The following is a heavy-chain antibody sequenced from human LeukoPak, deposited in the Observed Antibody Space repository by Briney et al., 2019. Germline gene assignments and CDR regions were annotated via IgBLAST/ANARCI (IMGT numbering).Heavy chain of an antibody. J-gene: IGHJ5*02. CDR3: AREATYASYNWFDP. CDR2: IIPIFGTA. Sequence: ASVKVSCKASGGTFSSYAISWVRQAPGQGLEWMGGIIPIFGTANYAQKFQGRATITADESTSTAYMELSSLRSEDTAVYYCAREATYASYNWFDPWGQGTLVTVSS. CDR1: GGTFSSYA. D-gene: IGHD2-8*01. V-gene: IGHV1-69*01.